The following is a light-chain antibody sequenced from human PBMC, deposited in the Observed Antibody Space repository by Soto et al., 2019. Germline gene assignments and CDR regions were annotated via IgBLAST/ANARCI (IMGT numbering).Light chain of an antibody. V-gene: IGKV2-28*01. CDR1: QSLLHSNGYNY. CDR3: MQALQTPYT. CDR2: LGS. Sequence: DIVMTQSPLSLPVTPGEPASISCRSSQSLLHSNGYNYLYWYLQKPGQSPHLLIYLGSNRASGVPDRFSGSGSGTDFTLKISRVDAEDVGVYYCMQALQTPYTFGQGTKLEIK. J-gene: IGKJ2*01.